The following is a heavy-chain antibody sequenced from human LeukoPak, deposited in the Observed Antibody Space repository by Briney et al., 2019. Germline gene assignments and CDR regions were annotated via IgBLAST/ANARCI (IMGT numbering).Heavy chain of an antibody. CDR3: ARSPPDTYYDFWSGYSVYWYFDL. CDR2: IYTTGGP. J-gene: IGHJ2*01. CDR1: GGSISSYY. D-gene: IGHD3-3*01. V-gene: IGHV4-4*07. Sequence: KPSETLSLTCTVSGGSISSYYWSWIRQPAGKGLGWIWRIYTTGGPNYNPSLKSRVTMSVDTSKNQFSLKLSSVTAADTAVYYCARSPPDTYYDFWSGYSVYWYFDLWGRGTLVTVSS.